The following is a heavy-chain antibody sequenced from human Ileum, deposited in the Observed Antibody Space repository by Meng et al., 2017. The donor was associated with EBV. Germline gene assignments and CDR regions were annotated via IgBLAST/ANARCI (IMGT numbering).Heavy chain of an antibody. J-gene: IGHJ4*02. CDR2: VYHRGDT. CDR3: GRDQGRELINH. Sequence: QESGPGLVKPSWSPYLTWTVSGDSISSDIWWSWVRQPPGKGLEWIGEVYHRGDTNYNPSLKSRVDISVDKSKNQFYLSLFSVTAADTAVYYCGRDQGRELINHWGQGTLVTVSS. V-gene: IGHV4-4*02. D-gene: IGHD1-7*01. CDR1: GDSISSDIW.